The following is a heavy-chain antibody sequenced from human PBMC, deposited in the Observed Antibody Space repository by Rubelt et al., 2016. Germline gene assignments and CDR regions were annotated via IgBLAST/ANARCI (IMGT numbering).Heavy chain of an antibody. CDR3: ASAVGYQNQGNFQH. CDR2: ISAYNGNT. J-gene: IGHJ1*01. V-gene: IGHV1-18*01. Sequence: QVQLVQSGAEVKKPGASVKVSCKASGYTFTSYGISWVRQAPGQGLEWMGWISAYNGNTNYAQKLQGRGTMTTDTSTSTASRELRSLRPEDTAVYYCASAVGYQNQGNFQHWGQGTLVTVSS. D-gene: IGHD3-16*02. CDR1: GYTFTSYG.